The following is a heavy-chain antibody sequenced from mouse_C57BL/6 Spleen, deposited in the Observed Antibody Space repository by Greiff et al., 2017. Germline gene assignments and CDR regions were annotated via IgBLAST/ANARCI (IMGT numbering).Heavy chain of an antibody. Sequence: QVQLKQPGTELVKPGASVKLSCKASGYTFTSYWMHWVKQRPGQVLEWIGYITPCNGATNYNETFKSKATLTVDKSSSTAYMQLSSLTSEDSAVYYCARGDWDYAMDYWGQGTSVTVSA. V-gene: IGHV1-53*01. J-gene: IGHJ4*01. CDR2: ITPCNGAT. CDR3: ARGDWDYAMDY. D-gene: IGHD4-1*01. CDR1: GYTFTSYW.